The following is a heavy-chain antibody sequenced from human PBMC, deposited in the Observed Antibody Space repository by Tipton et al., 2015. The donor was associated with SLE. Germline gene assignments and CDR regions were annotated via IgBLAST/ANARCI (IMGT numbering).Heavy chain of an antibody. V-gene: IGHV1-8*01. CDR3: ARGSVIGTSPFGMDV. D-gene: IGHD3-22*01. CDR1: GYTFTTYD. J-gene: IGHJ6*02. CDR2: INPNRGNT. Sequence: VQLVQSGAEVKKPGASVKVSCKASGYTFTTYDVNWVRQATGQGLEWMGWINPNRGNTGCAQRFQGRVTMTRNTSISTAYMEVSSLTSEDTAVYYCARGSVIGTSPFGMDVWGQGTTVTVSS.